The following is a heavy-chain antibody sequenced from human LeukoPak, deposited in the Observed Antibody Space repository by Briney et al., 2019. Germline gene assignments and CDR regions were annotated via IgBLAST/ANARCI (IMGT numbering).Heavy chain of an antibody. D-gene: IGHD2-2*02. V-gene: IGHV1-69*13. J-gene: IGHJ6*03. CDR2: IIPIFGTA. CDR3: ARGEVVVVPAAISRYYYYYMDV. Sequence: SVKVSCKASGGTFSSYAISWVRQAPGQGLEWMGGIIPIFGTANYAQKFQGRVTITADESTSTAYMELSSLRSEDTAVYYCARGEVVVVPAAISRYYYYYMDVWGKGTTVTVSS. CDR1: GGTFSSYA.